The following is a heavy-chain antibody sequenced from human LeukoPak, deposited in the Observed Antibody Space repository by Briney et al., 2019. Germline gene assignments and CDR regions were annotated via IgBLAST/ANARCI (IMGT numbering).Heavy chain of an antibody. CDR3: AELGITMIGGV. V-gene: IGHV3-48*04. J-gene: IGHJ6*04. D-gene: IGHD3-10*02. Sequence: GGSLRLSCAASGFTFSSYGMSWVRQAPGKGLEWVSYISSSGSTIYCADSVKGRFTISRDNAKNSLYLQMNSLRAEDTAVYYCAELGITMIGGVWGKGTTVTISS. CDR1: GFTFSSYG. CDR2: ISSSGSTI.